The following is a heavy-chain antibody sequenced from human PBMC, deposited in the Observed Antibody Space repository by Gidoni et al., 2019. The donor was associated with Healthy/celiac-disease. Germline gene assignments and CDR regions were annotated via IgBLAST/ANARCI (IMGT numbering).Heavy chain of an antibody. D-gene: IGHD5-12*01. CDR1: GFPFSSYA. CDR3: ARDPVNIVATERGDAFDI. Sequence: QVQLVESGGGVVRPGRYLRFSFDASGFPFSSYAMHWVRQAPGKGLEWVAVISYDGSNKYYADSVKGRFTISRDNSKNTLYLQMNSLRAEDTAVYYCARDPVNIVATERGDAFDIWGQGTMVTVSS. V-gene: IGHV3-30-3*01. CDR2: ISYDGSNK. J-gene: IGHJ3*02.